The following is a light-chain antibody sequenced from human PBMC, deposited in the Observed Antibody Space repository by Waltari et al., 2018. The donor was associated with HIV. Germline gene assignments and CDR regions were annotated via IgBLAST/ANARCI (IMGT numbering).Light chain of an antibody. CDR3: SAWDDSLSVVV. J-gene: IGLJ2*01. CDR2: RNN. V-gene: IGLV1-47*01. Sequence: QSVLSQPPSASGTPGQRVTISCSGSSSNIGSTYVHWYQQLPGTAPKLLIYRNNHRPSGVPDRFSGAKSVTSASLAISGLRCEEEADYYCSAWDDSLSVVVFGGGTELTVL. CDR1: SSNIGSTY.